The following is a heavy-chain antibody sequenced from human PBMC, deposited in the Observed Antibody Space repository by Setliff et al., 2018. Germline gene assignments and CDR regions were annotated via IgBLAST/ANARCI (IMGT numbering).Heavy chain of an antibody. CDR2: IYYSGST. V-gene: IGHV4-59*08. D-gene: IGHD2-15*01. CDR1: GGSIRSYY. CDR3: GRGFSRIEGWGNWFDP. Sequence: PSETLSLTCTVSGGSIRSYYWNWIRQPPGKGLEWIGYIYYSGSTNYNPSLKSRVTISVDTSKNHFSLKLSSVTAADTAVYYCGRGFSRIEGWGNWFDPWGQGILVTVSS. J-gene: IGHJ5*02.